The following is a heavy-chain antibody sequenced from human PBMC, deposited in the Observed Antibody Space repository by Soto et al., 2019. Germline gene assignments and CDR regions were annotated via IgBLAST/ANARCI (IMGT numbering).Heavy chain of an antibody. D-gene: IGHD2-8*01. J-gene: IGHJ5*02. CDR1: GFTVSDNA. V-gene: IGHV3-23*01. CDR3: AKNKGVELVPLATVDWFDP. CDR2: ISATGGAT. Sequence: EVQLLESGGGSVQPGGSLGLSCAASGFTVSDNAMIWVRQTHGGGLERVSQISATGGATHYADSVKGRFTISRDNSRNTLYLQLDSLRAEDTAVYHCAKNKGVELVPLATVDWFDPWGQGSVVTVSS.